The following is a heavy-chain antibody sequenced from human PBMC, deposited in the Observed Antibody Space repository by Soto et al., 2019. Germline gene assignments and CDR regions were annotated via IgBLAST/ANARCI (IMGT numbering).Heavy chain of an antibody. V-gene: IGHV4-34*01. CDR2: INHSGST. D-gene: IGHD3-10*01. CDR1: GGSFSGYY. J-gene: IGHJ6*03. CDR3: ARLAGSGSYYYYYYMDV. Sequence: PSETLSLTCAVYGGSFSGYYWSWIRQPPGKGLEWIGEINHSGSTNYNPSLKSRVTISVDTSKNQFSLKLSSVTAADTAVYYCARLAGSGSYYYYYYMDVWGKGTTVTVSS.